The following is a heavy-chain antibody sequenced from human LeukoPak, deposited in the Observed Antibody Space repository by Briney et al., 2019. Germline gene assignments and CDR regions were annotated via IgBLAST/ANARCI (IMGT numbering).Heavy chain of an antibody. CDR2: INPNSGGT. V-gene: IGHV1-2*02. D-gene: IGHD6-19*01. Sequence: ASVKVSCKSSGYTFTGYYMHWVRQAPGQGLKWMGWINPNSGGTNYAQKFQGRVTMTRDTSISTAYMELSRLRSDDPAVYYCARESKYSSGWFYNWFDPWGQGTLVTVSS. CDR1: GYTFTGYY. CDR3: ARESKYSSGWFYNWFDP. J-gene: IGHJ5*02.